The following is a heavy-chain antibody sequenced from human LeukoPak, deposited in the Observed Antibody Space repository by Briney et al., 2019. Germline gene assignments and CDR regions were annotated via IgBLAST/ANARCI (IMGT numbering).Heavy chain of an antibody. D-gene: IGHD1-26*01. J-gene: IGHJ4*02. CDR3: AISYGNFDY. V-gene: IGHV4-59*01. Sequence: SETLSLTCTVSGGSISNYYWTWIRQPPGKGLEWIGYIYYSGSTNYNPSLKSRVTISVDTSKNQFSLKLSSVTAADTAVYYCAISYGNFDYWGQGTLVTVSS. CDR2: IYYSGST. CDR1: GGSISNYY.